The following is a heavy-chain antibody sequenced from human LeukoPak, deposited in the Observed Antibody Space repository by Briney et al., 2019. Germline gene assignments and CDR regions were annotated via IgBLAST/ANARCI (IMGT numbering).Heavy chain of an antibody. CDR1: GYPFTGYY. Sequence: VASVKVSCKASGYPFTGYYMHWVRQAPGQGLEWMGIINPSGGSTSYAQKFQGRVTMTRDTSTSTVYMELSSLRSEDTAVYYCARDIIWDDYGDFDGNNWFDPWGQGTLVTVSS. D-gene: IGHD4-17*01. J-gene: IGHJ5*02. V-gene: IGHV1-46*01. CDR2: INPSGGST. CDR3: ARDIIWDDYGDFDGNNWFDP.